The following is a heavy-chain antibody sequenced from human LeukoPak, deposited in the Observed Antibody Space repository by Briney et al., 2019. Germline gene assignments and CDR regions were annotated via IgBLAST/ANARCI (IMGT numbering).Heavy chain of an antibody. J-gene: IGHJ3*02. Sequence: SETLSLTCTVSGGSISSYYWSWIRQPPGKGREWIGYIYYSGSTHDNPSLKSRVTISVDTSKNQFSLKLSSVTAADTAVHYCARDTSVGYCGGDCYPGYAFDIWGHRTMVTVSS. V-gene: IGHV4-59*01. CDR3: ARDTSVGYCGGDCYPGYAFDI. CDR1: GGSISSYY. CDR2: IYYSGST. D-gene: IGHD2-21*02.